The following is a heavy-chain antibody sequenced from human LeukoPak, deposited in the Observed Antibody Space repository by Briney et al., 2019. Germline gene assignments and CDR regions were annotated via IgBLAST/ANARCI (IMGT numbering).Heavy chain of an antibody. V-gene: IGHV1-69*06. J-gene: IGHJ4*02. CDR1: GGTFSSYA. CDR2: IIPIFGTA. Sequence: SVKVSCKASGGTFSSYAISWVRQAPGQGLEWMGGIIPIFGTANYAQKFQGRVTITADKSTSTAYMELSSLRSEDTAVYYCARVGSGYSTYYFDYWGQGTLVTVSS. D-gene: IGHD3-22*01. CDR3: ARVGSGYSTYYFDY.